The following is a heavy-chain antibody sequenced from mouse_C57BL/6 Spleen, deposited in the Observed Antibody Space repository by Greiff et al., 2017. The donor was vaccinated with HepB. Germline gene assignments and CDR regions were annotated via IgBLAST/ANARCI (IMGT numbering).Heavy chain of an antibody. J-gene: IGHJ2*01. CDR3: AIFYYGSSYFDY. CDR1: GYTFTDYY. Sequence: EVQLQQSGPELVKPGASVKISCKASGYTFTDYYMNWVKQSHGKSLEWIGDINTNNGGTSYNQKFKGKATLTVDKSSSTAYMELRSLTSEDSAVYYCAIFYYGSSYFDYWGQGTTRTVSS. CDR2: INTNNGGT. D-gene: IGHD1-1*01. V-gene: IGHV1-26*01.